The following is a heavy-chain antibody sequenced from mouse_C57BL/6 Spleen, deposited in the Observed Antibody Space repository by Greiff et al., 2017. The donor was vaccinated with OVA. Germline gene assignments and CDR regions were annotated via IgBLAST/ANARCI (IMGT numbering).Heavy chain of an antibody. CDR2: ISSGGSYT. CDR1: GFTFSSYG. CDR3: ARRSFTTVVATDWYFDV. D-gene: IGHD1-1*01. J-gene: IGHJ1*03. Sequence: EVQLVESGGDLVKPGGSLKLSCAASGFTFSSYGMSWVRQTPDKRLEWVATISSGGSYTYYPDSVKGRFTISRDNAKNTLYLQMSSLKSEDTAMYYCARRSFTTVVATDWYFDVWGTGTTVTVSS. V-gene: IGHV5-6*01.